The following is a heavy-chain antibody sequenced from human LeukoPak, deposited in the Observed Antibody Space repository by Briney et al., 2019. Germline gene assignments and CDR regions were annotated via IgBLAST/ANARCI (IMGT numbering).Heavy chain of an antibody. Sequence: GGSLRLSCAASGFTFSSYAMSWVRQAPGKGLEWVSAISGIGGSTYYADSVKGRFTISRDNSKNTLYLQMNSLRAEDTAVYYCAKDYRNYGGVFDYWGQGTLVTVSS. D-gene: IGHD1-7*01. V-gene: IGHV3-23*01. CDR3: AKDYRNYGGVFDY. J-gene: IGHJ4*02. CDR1: GFTFSSYA. CDR2: ISGIGGST.